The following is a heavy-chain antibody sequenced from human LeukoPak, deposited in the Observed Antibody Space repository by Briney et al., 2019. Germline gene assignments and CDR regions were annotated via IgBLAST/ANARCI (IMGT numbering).Heavy chain of an antibody. Sequence: GRSLRLSCAASGFTFSSYAMHWVRQAPGKGLEWVAVISYDGSNKYYADSVKGRFTISRDNSKNTLYLQMNSLRAEDTAVCYCARDRGSGSYPINWFDPWGQGTLVTVSS. CDR2: ISYDGSNK. CDR3: ARDRGSGSYPINWFDP. CDR1: GFTFSSYA. J-gene: IGHJ5*02. D-gene: IGHD3-10*01. V-gene: IGHV3-30*04.